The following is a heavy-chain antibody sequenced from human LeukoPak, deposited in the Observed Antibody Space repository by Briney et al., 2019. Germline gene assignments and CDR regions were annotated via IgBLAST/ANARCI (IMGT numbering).Heavy chain of an antibody. J-gene: IGHJ4*02. Sequence: PGGSLRLSCAASGFTFSSYSMNWVRQAPGKGLEWVSAITGSGTSTYYADSLKGRFTISRDNSKNTVFLQMNSLGHEDTAIYYCVIWGDYDVLTGYYVPDYWGQGTLVTVSS. CDR1: GFTFSSYS. D-gene: IGHD3-9*01. CDR2: ITGSGTST. V-gene: IGHV3-23*01. CDR3: VIWGDYDVLTGYYVPDY.